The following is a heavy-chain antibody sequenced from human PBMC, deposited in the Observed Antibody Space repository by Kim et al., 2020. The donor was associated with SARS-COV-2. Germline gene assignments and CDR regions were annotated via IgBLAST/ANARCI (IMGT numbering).Heavy chain of an antibody. D-gene: IGHD4-17*01. Sequence: GGSLRLSCAASGFTFSNYGMHWVRQAPGKGLEWVAVIWYDGSNKYYADSVKGRFTISRDNSKNTLYLQMNSLRAEDTAVYYCARDGSANAPVYYGDTGYWGQGTLVTVSS. CDR1: GFTFSNYG. J-gene: IGHJ4*02. CDR2: IWYDGSNK. CDR3: ARDGSANAPVYYGDTGY. V-gene: IGHV3-33*01.